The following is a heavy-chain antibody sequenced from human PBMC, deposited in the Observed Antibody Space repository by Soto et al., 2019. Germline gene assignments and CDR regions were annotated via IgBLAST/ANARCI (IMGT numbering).Heavy chain of an antibody. CDR1: GGTISSGDYY. J-gene: IGHJ5*02. D-gene: IGHD1-26*01. Sequence: PSETLSLTCTVSGGTISSGDYYWSCLRQPPGKGLEWIGHIYYSGSTHYNPSLNSRVTISVDTSKNQFSLKLISVTAADTAVYYCATFSIVGGTNRGWFDPWGQGVLVT. CDR2: IYYSGST. V-gene: IGHV4-30-4*01. CDR3: ATFSIVGGTNRGWFDP.